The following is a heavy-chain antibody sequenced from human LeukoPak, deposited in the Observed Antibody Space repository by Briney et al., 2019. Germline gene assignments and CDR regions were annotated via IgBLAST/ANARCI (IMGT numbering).Heavy chain of an antibody. CDR3: VRGYCSGATCYHFDY. V-gene: IGHV4-59*01. D-gene: IGHD2-15*01. CDR1: GASITSYY. CDR2: FYYSGSD. J-gene: IGHJ4*02. Sequence: SETLSLTCTVSGASITSYYWNWIRQPPRKGLEGIGYFYYSGSDNYYPSLKSRITISVDTSKNQFSLTLSSVTAADTAVYYCVRGYCSGATCYHFDYWGQGTQVTVSS.